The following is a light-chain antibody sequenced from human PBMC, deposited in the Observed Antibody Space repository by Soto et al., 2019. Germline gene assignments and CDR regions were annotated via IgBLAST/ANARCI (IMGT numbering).Light chain of an antibody. CDR1: QSVPRH. Sequence: EIVLTQSPASLSLSPGETATVSCRASQSVPRHLAWYQQRPGLAPRLLIYDSSSRATGIPDRFSGSGSGTDFTLTISSLEPEDFAVYYCQQYNNWPPAFGQGTRLEIK. CDR3: QQYNNWPPA. CDR2: DSS. J-gene: IGKJ5*01. V-gene: IGKV3-11*01.